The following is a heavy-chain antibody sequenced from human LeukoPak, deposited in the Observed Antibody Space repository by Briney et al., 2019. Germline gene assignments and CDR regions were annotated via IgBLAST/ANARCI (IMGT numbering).Heavy chain of an antibody. Sequence: PGGSLRLSCVASGFTFSSYAMTWVRQAPGKGLVWVSRIKSDGSTNYADSVKGRFTISRDNAKNTVSLQMNSLRAEDTGVYYCARAPSEIGGYYPEYFRHWGQGTLVTVSS. CDR2: IKSDGST. CDR3: ARAPSEIGGYYPEYFRH. D-gene: IGHD3-22*01. V-gene: IGHV3-74*01. CDR1: GFTFSSYA. J-gene: IGHJ1*01.